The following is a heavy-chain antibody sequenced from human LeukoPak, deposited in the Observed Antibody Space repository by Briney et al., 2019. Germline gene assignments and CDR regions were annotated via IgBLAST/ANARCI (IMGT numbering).Heavy chain of an antibody. Sequence: SETLSLTCTVSGGSISNYHWSWIRRPAGKGREWIGRIYTSGSTNYNPSLESRVTMSIDTSKNQFSLKLSSVTAADTAVYYCARDCSGATCYPENAFDIWGQGTMVTVSS. J-gene: IGHJ3*02. CDR2: IYTSGST. D-gene: IGHD2-15*01. CDR1: GGSISNYH. CDR3: ARDCSGATCYPENAFDI. V-gene: IGHV4-4*07.